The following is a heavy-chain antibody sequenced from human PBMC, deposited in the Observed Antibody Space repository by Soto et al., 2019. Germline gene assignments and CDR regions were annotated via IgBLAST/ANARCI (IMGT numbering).Heavy chain of an antibody. CDR2: IYYSGST. V-gene: IGHV4-31*03. D-gene: IGHD2-15*01. Sequence: PSETLSLTCTVSGGSISGGGYYWSWIRQHPGKGLEWIGYIYYSGSTYYNPSLKSRVTISVDTSKNQFSLKLSSVTAADTAVYYCARVDGVVVAAANYYYYYGMDVWGQGTTVTVSS. CDR3: ARVDGVVVAAANYYYYYGMDV. J-gene: IGHJ6*02. CDR1: GGSISGGGYY.